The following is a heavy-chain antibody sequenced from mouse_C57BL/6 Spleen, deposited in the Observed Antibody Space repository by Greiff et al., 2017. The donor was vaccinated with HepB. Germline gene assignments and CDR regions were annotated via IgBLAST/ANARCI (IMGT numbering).Heavy chain of an antibody. V-gene: IGHV1-59*01. CDR3: ARCYYGSSYGYFDV. D-gene: IGHD1-1*01. J-gene: IGHJ1*03. Sequence: QVQLQQSGAELVRPGTSVKLSCKASGYTFTSYWMHWVKQRPGQGLEWIGVIDPSDSYTNYNQKFKGKATLTVDTSSSTAYMQLSSLTSEDSAVYYCARCYYGSSYGYFDVWGTGTTVTVSS. CDR2: IDPSDSYT. CDR1: GYTFTSYW.